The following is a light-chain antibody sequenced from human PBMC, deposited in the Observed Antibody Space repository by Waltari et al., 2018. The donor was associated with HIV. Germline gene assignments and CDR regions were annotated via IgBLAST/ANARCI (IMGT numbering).Light chain of an antibody. V-gene: IGLV2-8*01. CDR2: EVT. J-gene: IGLJ1*01. CDR3: SSYAGGRGGV. CDR1: SSDVGAYNY. Sequence: QSALTQPPPASGSPGQSVTISCTGTSSDVGAYNYVSWYKQHPGKAPKLMIYEVTKRPSGVPARFSGSKSGNTASLTVSGLQAEDEADYYCSSYAGGRGGVFGTGTTVTVL.